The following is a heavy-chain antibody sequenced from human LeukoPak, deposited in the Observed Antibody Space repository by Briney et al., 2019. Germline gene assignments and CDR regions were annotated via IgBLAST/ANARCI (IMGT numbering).Heavy chain of an antibody. V-gene: IGHV3-33*06. CDR2: IWYDGSNK. Sequence: GGSLRLSCAASGFTFSSYGMHWVRQAPGKGLEWVAVIWYDGSNKYYADSVKGRFTISRDNSKNTLYLQMNSLRAEDTAVYYCAKGGYSGYDWGPFDYWGQGTLVTVSP. D-gene: IGHD5-12*01. CDR1: GFTFSSYG. CDR3: AKGGYSGYDWGPFDY. J-gene: IGHJ4*02.